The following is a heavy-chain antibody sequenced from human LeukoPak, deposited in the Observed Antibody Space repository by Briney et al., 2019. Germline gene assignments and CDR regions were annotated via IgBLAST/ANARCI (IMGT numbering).Heavy chain of an antibody. CDR2: ISAYNGNT. Sequence: ASVKVSCKASGYTFTSYGISWVRQAPGQGLEWMGWISAYNGNTNYAQKLQGRVTMTTDTSTSTAYMELRSLRSDDTAVYYCARAGYCSSTSCPTDYYYDGMDVWGQGTTVTVSS. CDR1: GYTFTSYG. V-gene: IGHV1-18*01. J-gene: IGHJ6*02. CDR3: ARAGYCSSTSCPTDYYYDGMDV. D-gene: IGHD2-2*01.